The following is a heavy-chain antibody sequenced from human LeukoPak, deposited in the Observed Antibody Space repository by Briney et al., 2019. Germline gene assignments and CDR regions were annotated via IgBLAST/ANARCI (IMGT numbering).Heavy chain of an antibody. CDR3: ARGHLTTVIPFDY. J-gene: IGHJ4*02. Sequence: SETLSLTCAVYGGSFSGYYWSWIRQPPGKGLEWIGEINHSGSTNYNPSLKSRVTISVDTSKDQFSLKLSSVTAADTAVYYCARGHLTTVIPFDYWGQGTLVTVSS. D-gene: IGHD4-17*01. CDR2: INHSGST. V-gene: IGHV4-34*01. CDR1: GGSFSGYY.